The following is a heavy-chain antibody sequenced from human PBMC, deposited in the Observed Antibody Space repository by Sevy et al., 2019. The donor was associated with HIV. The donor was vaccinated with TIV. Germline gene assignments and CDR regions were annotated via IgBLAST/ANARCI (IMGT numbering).Heavy chain of an antibody. CDR2: IWYDGGNK. V-gene: IGHV3-33*01. CDR1: GFTFSSYG. CDR3: AMNYYDSSGSSFFFDY. Sequence: GGSLRLSCAASGFTFSSYGMHWVRQAPGKGLEWVAVIWYDGGNKYYADSVKGRFTISRDNSKNTLYLQMNSLRAEDTAVYYCAMNYYDSSGSSFFFDYWGQGTLVTVSS. J-gene: IGHJ4*02. D-gene: IGHD3-22*01.